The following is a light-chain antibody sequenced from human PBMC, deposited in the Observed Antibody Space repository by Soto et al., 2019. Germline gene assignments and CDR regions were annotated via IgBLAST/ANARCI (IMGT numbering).Light chain of an antibody. CDR3: NSYTSSSTYF. CDR2: DVT. V-gene: IGLV2-14*03. Sequence: QLVLTQPASVSGSPGQSITISCTGTSSDVGGFNYVSWYQQHPGKAPKLMIYDVTNRPSGVSYRFSGSKSGNTASLTISGLQAEDEADYYCNSYTSSSTYFFGPGTKLTVL. CDR1: SSDVGGFNY. J-gene: IGLJ1*01.